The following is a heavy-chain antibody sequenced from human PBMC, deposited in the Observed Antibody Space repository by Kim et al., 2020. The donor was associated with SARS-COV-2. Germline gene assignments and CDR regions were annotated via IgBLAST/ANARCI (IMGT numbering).Heavy chain of an antibody. V-gene: IGHV3-30*18. CDR2: ISYDGSNK. CDR3: AKSAGEGGDFDY. CDR1: GFTFSSYG. D-gene: IGHD3-16*01. Sequence: GVSLRLSCAASGFTFSSYGMHWVRQAPGKGLEWVAVISYDGSNKYYADSVKGRFTISRDNSKNTLYLQMNSLRPEDTAVYYCAKSAGEGGDFDYWGQGALVTVSS. J-gene: IGHJ4*02.